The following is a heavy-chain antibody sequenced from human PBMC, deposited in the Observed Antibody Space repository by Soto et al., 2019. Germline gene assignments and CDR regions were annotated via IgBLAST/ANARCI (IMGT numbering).Heavy chain of an antibody. J-gene: IGHJ5*02. CDR2: IYYSGST. CDR3: ARLGPIFGVVITGWFDP. V-gene: IGHV4-39*01. CDR1: GGSISSSSYY. Sequence: TSETLSLTCTVSGGSISSSSYYWGWIRQPPGKGLEWIGSIYYSGSTYYNPSLKSRVTISVDTSKNQSSLKLSSVTAADTAVYYCARLGPIFGVVITGWFDPWGQGTLVTVSS. D-gene: IGHD3-3*01.